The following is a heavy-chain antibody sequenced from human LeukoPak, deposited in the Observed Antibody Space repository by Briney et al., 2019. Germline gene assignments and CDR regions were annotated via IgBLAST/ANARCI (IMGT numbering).Heavy chain of an antibody. CDR3: ATWAYLGIAVSFDY. CDR2: FDPEDGET. Sequence: ASVKVSCKVSGYTLTELSMHWERQAPGKGLEWMGGFDPEDGETIYAQKFQGRVTMTEDTSTDTAYMELSSLRSEDTAVYYCATWAYLGIAVSFDYWGQGTLVTVSS. J-gene: IGHJ4*02. CDR1: GYTLTELS. V-gene: IGHV1-24*01. D-gene: IGHD6-19*01.